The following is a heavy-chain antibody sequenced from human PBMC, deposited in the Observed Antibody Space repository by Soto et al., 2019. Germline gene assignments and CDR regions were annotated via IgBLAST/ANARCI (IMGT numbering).Heavy chain of an antibody. CDR1: GGTFSSYT. J-gene: IGHJ4*02. Sequence: QVQLVQSGAEVKKPGSSVKVSCKASGGTFSSYTISWVRQAPGQGLEWMGRIIPILGIANYAQKFQGRVTITADKSTSTAYMELSSLRSEDTAVYYCATGYYYILTGYYQGHFDYWGQGTLVTVSS. CDR3: ATGYYYILTGYYQGHFDY. D-gene: IGHD3-9*01. V-gene: IGHV1-69*02. CDR2: IIPILGIA.